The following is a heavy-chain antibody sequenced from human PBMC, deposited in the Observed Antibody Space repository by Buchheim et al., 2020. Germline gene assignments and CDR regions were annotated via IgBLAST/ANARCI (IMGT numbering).Heavy chain of an antibody. J-gene: IGHJ6*02. CDR3: AREREPVGELLFFPRGHSYYCAMDV. CDR2: ISNDGRNR. Sequence: QVQLVESGGGVVQPGRSLRLSCTASGFTFSSYAMHWVRQAPGKGLEWVALISNDGRNRYYVDSVKGRFTISRDKSEDTLYLQMNSLRAEDTALYYCAREREPVGELLFFPRGHSYYCAMDVWGQGTT. CDR1: GFTFSSYA. V-gene: IGHV3-30*04. D-gene: IGHD3-10*01.